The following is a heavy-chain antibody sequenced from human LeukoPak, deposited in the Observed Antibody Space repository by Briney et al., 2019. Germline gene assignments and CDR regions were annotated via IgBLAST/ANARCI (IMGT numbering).Heavy chain of an antibody. CDR2: IYAGDSDT. D-gene: IGHD6-6*01. V-gene: IGHV5-51*01. CDR3: ARQASIAARPPFPLGWFDP. Sequence: ESIKTSCTGSRYNFTSYCIGWVRQMARKGLGGMGNIYAGDSDTRYSPSFQGQVTISADKSISTAYLQWSSLKASDTAMYYCARQASIAARPPFPLGWFDPGGQGTLVTVSS. J-gene: IGHJ5*02. CDR1: RYNFTSYC.